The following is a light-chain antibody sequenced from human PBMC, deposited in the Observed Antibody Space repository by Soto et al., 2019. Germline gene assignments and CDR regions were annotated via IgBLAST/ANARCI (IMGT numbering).Light chain of an antibody. Sequence: DIVMTQSPDSLAVSLGERATINCKSSQTVLYSSNNKSYLAWYQQKPGQPPKLLIYWASTRESGVPDRFSGSGSWTDFTLTISSLQAEDVAVYYCQHYYTTPLTFGGGTKVEIK. CDR3: QHYYTTPLT. J-gene: IGKJ4*01. V-gene: IGKV4-1*01. CDR1: QTVLYSSNNKSY. CDR2: WAS.